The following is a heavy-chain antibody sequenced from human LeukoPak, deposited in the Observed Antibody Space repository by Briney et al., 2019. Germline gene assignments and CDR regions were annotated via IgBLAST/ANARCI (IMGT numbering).Heavy chain of an antibody. CDR3: ARLNYDFWSGVWEGYYMDV. D-gene: IGHD3-3*01. CDR1: GFTFSSYW. CDR2: IRDDGSEK. V-gene: IGHV3-7*01. J-gene: IGHJ6*03. Sequence: GRSLRLSCAASGFTFSSYWMTWVRQAPGKGLEWVANIRDDGSEKYYVDSVKGRFTISRDNAKNSLYLQVNSLRAEDTAVYYCARLNYDFWSGVWEGYYMDVWGKGTTVTVSS.